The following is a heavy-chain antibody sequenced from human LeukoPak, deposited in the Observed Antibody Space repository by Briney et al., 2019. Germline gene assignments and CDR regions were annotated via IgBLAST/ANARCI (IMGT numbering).Heavy chain of an antibody. D-gene: IGHD5-12*01. CDR1: GGSIRSSSYN. Sequence: SETLSLTCTVSGGSIRSSSYNWGWIRQPPGKGLEWIGSIHYTGTTFYNPSLRSQVTISIDMSRNQFSLKLNSLTAADTAVYYCARQVATKGEWAFDVWGRGTMVTVSS. J-gene: IGHJ3*01. V-gene: IGHV4-39*07. CDR3: ARQVATKGEWAFDV. CDR2: IHYTGTT.